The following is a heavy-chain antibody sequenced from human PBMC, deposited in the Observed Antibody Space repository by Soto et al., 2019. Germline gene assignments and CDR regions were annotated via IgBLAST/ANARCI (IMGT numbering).Heavy chain of an antibody. D-gene: IGHD5-12*01. J-gene: IGHJ3*02. V-gene: IGHV4-30-2*01. CDR3: ARDLSPGRWLQGSGPGGFDI. Sequence: SETLSLTCAVSGGSISSGGYSWSWIRQPPGEGLEWIGYIYHSGSTYYNPSLKSRVTISVDRSKNQFSLKLSSVTAADTAVYYCARDLSPGRWLQGSGPGGFDIWGQGTMVTVSS. CDR1: GGSISSGGYS. CDR2: IYHSGST.